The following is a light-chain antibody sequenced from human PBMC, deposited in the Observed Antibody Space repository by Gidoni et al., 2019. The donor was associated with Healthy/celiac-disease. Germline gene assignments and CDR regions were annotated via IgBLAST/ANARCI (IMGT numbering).Light chain of an antibody. CDR3: QQYNSYSKT. CDR2: KAS. J-gene: IGKJ1*01. V-gene: IGKV1-5*03. Sequence: DIQMTQSPSTLSASVGDRVTITCRVSQSISSWLAWYQQKTGKDPKLLIYKASSLESGVPSRFSGSGSGTEFNLTISSLQPDDFATYYCQQYNSYSKTFGQGTKVEIK. CDR1: QSISSW.